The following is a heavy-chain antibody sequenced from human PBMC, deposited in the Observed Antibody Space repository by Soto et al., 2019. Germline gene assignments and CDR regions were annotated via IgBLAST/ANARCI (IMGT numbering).Heavy chain of an antibody. CDR1: GGSISSSSYY. Sequence: QLQLQESGPGLVKPSETLSLTCTVSGGSISSSSYYWGWIRQPPGKGLEWIGSIYYSGSTYYNPSLKSRVNISVDTSKNQFSLKLSSVTAADTAVYYCAMKRTGIHCSGGSCYSPVPAIFDYWGQGTLVTVSS. CDR2: IYYSGST. CDR3: AMKRTGIHCSGGSCYSPVPAIFDY. V-gene: IGHV4-39*01. J-gene: IGHJ4*02. D-gene: IGHD2-15*01.